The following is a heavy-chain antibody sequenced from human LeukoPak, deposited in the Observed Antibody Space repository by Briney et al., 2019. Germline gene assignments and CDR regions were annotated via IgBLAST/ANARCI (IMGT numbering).Heavy chain of an antibody. CDR2: IRGEGATT. Sequence: GGSPRLSWSASGFPFSSYAMTWVRQAPGKGLEWVSSIRGEGATTYHGDSVKGPLTISTDNDKTTVYLEISILRAEDTAVYSCARSLSPFPSATWFLSFDSWGQGTLVTVSS. CDR1: GFPFSSYA. D-gene: IGHD3-10*01. J-gene: IGHJ4*01. V-gene: IGHV3-23*01. CDR3: ARSLSPFPSATWFLSFDS.